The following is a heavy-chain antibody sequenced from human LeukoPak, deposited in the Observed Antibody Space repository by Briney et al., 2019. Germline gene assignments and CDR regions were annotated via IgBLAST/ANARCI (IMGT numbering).Heavy chain of an antibody. CDR1: GYSFTTYW. CDR2: IYPGDSDT. D-gene: IGHD3-22*01. Sequence: GESLKISCKGSGYSFTTYWIGWVRQMPGKGLEWMGIIYPGDSDTRYSPSFQGQVTISADKSISTAYLQWSSLKASDTAMYYCARLPYYYDRSGDRRAEYFQYWGQGTLVTVSS. J-gene: IGHJ1*01. V-gene: IGHV5-51*01. CDR3: ARLPYYYDRSGDRRAEYFQY.